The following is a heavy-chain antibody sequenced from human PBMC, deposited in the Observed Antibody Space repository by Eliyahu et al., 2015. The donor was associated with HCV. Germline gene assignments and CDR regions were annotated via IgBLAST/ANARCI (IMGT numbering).Heavy chain of an antibody. Sequence: QVQLQESGPGLVKPSETLSXTCTVXGGSITXYYWSWIRQPPGKGLEWIGYIHYSGGTNYNPSLKSRVTISLDTSKNQFSLNLTSVTAADTAMYYCASGGGGIAVTGTGGWFDPWGQGTLVTVSS. D-gene: IGHD6-19*01. CDR1: GGSITXYY. V-gene: IGHV4-59*01. CDR3: ASGGGGIAVTGTGGWFDP. J-gene: IGHJ5*02. CDR2: IHYSGGT.